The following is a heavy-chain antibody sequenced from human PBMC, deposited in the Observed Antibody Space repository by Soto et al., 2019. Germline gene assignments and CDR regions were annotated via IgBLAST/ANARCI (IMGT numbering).Heavy chain of an antibody. CDR2: IYWDDDK. D-gene: IGHD3-16*02. J-gene: IGHJ6*02. Sequence: GSGPTLVNPTQTLTLTCTFSGFSLSSTGVGVAWIRQPPGKALEWLAVIYWDDDKRYSTSLKSRLTVSKDTSKNQVVLTMTNVAPADTATYYCAHGTFGGIIVAGAMDVWGQGTTVTVSS. V-gene: IGHV2-5*02. CDR3: AHGTFGGIIVAGAMDV. CDR1: GFSLSSTGVG.